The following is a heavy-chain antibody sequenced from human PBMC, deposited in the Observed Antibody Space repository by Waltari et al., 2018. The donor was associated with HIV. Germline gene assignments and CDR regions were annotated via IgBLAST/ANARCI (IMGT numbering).Heavy chain of an antibody. J-gene: IGHJ2*01. CDR1: GGSFRPYY. CDR2: INNSGSI. D-gene: IGHD4-17*01. V-gene: IGHV4-34*02. CDR3: ATRGDYGDLPKYFDL. Sequence: QVELQQGGAGLLKPSETLSLSCAVSGGSFRPYYWSWIRQPPGKGLEWMGEINNSGSINFKPSLKSRLNISLDASKKQSSLHLTSVTAADTALYYCATRGDYGDLPKYFDLWGRGTLVTVSS.